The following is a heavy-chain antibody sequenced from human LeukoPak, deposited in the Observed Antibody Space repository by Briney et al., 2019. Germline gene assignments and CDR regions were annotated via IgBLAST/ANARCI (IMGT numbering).Heavy chain of an antibody. Sequence: ASVKVSCTASGFTFTGYYIHWVRQAPGQGLEWMGYINPHSGGTNSPQKFQGRVTMTTDTSISAAYMELSSLISDDAAMYYCVREGNELLSKNFDYWGQGTLVTVSS. CDR1: GFTFTGYY. J-gene: IGHJ4*02. CDR3: VREGNELLSKNFDY. CDR2: INPHSGGT. V-gene: IGHV1-2*02. D-gene: IGHD2-21*02.